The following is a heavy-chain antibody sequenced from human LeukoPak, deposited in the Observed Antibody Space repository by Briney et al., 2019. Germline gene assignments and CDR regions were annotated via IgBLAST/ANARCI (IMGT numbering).Heavy chain of an antibody. CDR2: ISAYNGNT. CDR1: GYTFTSYG. D-gene: IGHD3-16*02. J-gene: IGHJ6*02. CDR3: ASYVTFGGVIAYYGMDV. V-gene: IGHV1-18*01. Sequence: ASVKVSCKASGYTFTSYGISWVRQAPGQGLEWMGWISAYNGNTNYAQKLQGRVTMTTDTSTSTAYMELRSLRSDDTAVYYCASYVTFGGVIAYYGMDVWGQGTTVTVSS.